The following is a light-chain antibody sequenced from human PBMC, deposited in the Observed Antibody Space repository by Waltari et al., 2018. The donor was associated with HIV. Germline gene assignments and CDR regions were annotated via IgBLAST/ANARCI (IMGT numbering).Light chain of an antibody. J-gene: IGLJ2*01. V-gene: IGLV1-40*01. CDR1: RSNIGAGLD. CDR2: AKT. CDR3: QSYDSSLSGVI. Sequence: QSVLTPPPSVPGAPGQRVTISCTGTRSNIGAGLDVPWYQQNPVRAPTLLMYAKTNRPSGVPDRFSGSKSCTSASLAITGLQAEDEADYYCQSYDSSLSGVIFGGGTKLSVL.